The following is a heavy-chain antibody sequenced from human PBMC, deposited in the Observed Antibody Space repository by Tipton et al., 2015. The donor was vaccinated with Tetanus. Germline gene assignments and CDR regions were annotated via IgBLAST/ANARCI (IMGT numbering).Heavy chain of an antibody. Sequence: LRLSCTVSGGSIRSDNYYWNWIRQPPGKGLEWLAYTSPSGRTNSNYSLKSRITISQDMSQNQFSLRLASVTAADTAVYYCARANYDFPKKGPFDSWGQGALVIVSS. J-gene: IGHJ4*02. D-gene: IGHD3-3*01. V-gene: IGHV4-61*01. CDR2: TSPSGRT. CDR1: GGSIRSDNYY. CDR3: ARANYDFPKKGPFDS.